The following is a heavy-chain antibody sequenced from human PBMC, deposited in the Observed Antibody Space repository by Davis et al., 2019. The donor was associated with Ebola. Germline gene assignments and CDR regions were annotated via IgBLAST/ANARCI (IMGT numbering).Heavy chain of an antibody. CDR2: IIPVFGTA. CDR1: GYTFTSYG. D-gene: IGHD6-13*01. Sequence: SVKVSCKAYGYTFTSYGISWVRQTPGQGLEWMGWIIPVFGTANYAQKFQGRVTITRDTSASTAYMELSSLRSEDTAVYYCARVEGSWWNWFDPWGQGTLVTVSS. J-gene: IGHJ5*02. CDR3: ARVEGSWWNWFDP. V-gene: IGHV1-69*05.